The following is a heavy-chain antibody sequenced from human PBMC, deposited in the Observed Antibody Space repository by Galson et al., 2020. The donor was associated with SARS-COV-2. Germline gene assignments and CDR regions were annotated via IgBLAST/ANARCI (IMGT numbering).Heavy chain of an antibody. J-gene: IGHJ4*02. Sequence: GESLKISCAASGFTLSNYGMNWVRQAPGKGLEWVSYISRSSSTIYYADSVKGRFTISRDNAKNSLYLQMNSLRAGDTAVYYCAKARGDYVWGSILDSWGQGTLVTVSS. CDR3: AKARGDYVWGSILDS. D-gene: IGHD3-16*01. CDR2: ISRSSSTI. V-gene: IGHV3-48*01. CDR1: GFTLSNYG.